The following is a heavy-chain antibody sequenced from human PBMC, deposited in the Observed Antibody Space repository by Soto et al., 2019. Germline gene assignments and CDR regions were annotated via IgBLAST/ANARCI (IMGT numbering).Heavy chain of an antibody. CDR3: ARALGTGTGYYVLPLYYYGLDV. D-gene: IGHD3-9*01. CDR1: GFSLSTYG. CDR2: IWNDGSDK. V-gene: IGHV3-33*01. Sequence: QVQLVESGGGVVQPGRSLRLSCTASGFSLSTYGMHWVRQAPGKGLEWVAVIWNDGSDKYHADSVKGRFNVSRDNSKNTLYLQTNSLRVEDTAVYYCARALGTGTGYYVLPLYYYGLDVWGQGTTVTVSS. J-gene: IGHJ6*02.